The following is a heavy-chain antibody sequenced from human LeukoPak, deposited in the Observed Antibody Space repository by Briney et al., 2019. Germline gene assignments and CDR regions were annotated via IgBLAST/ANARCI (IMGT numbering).Heavy chain of an antibody. D-gene: IGHD3-10*01. J-gene: IGHJ4*02. Sequence: GGSLRLSCAASGFTFSSYAMSWVRQAPGKGLEWVSAISGSGGSTYYADSVKGRFTISRDNSKNTLYPHMNSLRAEDTAVYYCANSYASGSYCDYWGQGTLVTVSS. CDR1: GFTFSSYA. CDR2: ISGSGGST. CDR3: ANSYASGSYCDY. V-gene: IGHV3-23*01.